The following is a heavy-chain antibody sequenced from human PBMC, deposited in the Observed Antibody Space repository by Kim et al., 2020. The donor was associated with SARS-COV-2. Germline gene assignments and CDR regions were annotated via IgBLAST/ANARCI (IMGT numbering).Heavy chain of an antibody. CDR1: GFTFSTYA. V-gene: IGHV3-48*02. Sequence: GGSLRLSCAASGFTFSTYAMNWVRQAPGKGLEWVSYISGSCDIIYYADSVKGRFTISRDNAKNSLYLQMNSLRDEDTAVYYWARDDLSGDWGQGTMVTVS. CDR2: ISGSCDII. CDR3: ARDDLSGD. J-gene: IGHJ4*02. D-gene: IGHD1-26*01.